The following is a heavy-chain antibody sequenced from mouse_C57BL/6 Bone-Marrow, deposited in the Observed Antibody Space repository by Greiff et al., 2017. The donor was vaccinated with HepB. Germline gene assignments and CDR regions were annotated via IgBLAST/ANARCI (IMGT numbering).Heavy chain of an antibody. V-gene: IGHV1-64*01. D-gene: IGHD1-1*01. Sequence: QVQLKQPGAELVKPGASVKLSCKASGYTFTSYWLHWVKQRPGQGLEWIGMIHPNSGSTNYNEKFKSKATLTVDKSSSTAYMQRSSLTSEDSAVYYCARSTTVVDYWGQGTTLTVSS. CDR1: GYTFTSYW. J-gene: IGHJ2*01. CDR3: ARSTTVVDY. CDR2: IHPNSGST.